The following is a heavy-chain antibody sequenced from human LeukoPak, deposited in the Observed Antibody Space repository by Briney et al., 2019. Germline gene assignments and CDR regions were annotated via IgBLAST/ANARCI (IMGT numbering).Heavy chain of an antibody. CDR2: VSGSGTST. V-gene: IGHV3-23*01. CDR1: GFTFSSYA. J-gene: IGHJ3*02. D-gene: IGHD2-15*01. CDR3: AKDKVRFCSGGTCYADAFDI. Sequence: KPGGSLRLSCAASGFTFSSYAMNWVRQAPGKGLEWVSAVSGSGTSTYYADSVKGRFTISRDNSKNTLYLQMNSLRAEDTAIYYCAKDKVRFCSGGTCYADAFDIWGQGTMVTVSS.